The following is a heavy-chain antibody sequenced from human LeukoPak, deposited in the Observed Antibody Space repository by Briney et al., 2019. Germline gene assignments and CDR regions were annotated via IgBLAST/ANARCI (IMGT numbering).Heavy chain of an antibody. CDR1: GGSISSYY. V-gene: IGHV4-59*01. CDR3: ARGWYYGSGSLFDY. D-gene: IGHD3-10*01. CDR2: IYYSGST. J-gene: IGHJ4*02. Sequence: SETLSLTCTVSGGSISSYYWSWIRQPPGKGLEWIGYIYYSGSTNYNPSLKSRVTISVDTPKNQFSLKLSSVTAADTAVYYCARGWYYGSGSLFDYWGQGTLVTVSS.